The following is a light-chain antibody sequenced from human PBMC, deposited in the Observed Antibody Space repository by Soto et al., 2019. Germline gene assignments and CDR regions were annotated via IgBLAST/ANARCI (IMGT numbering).Light chain of an antibody. CDR2: RAS. V-gene: IGKV1-5*03. CDR1: QSIGDW. CDR3: QHDSTYSGT. J-gene: IGKJ3*01. Sequence: DVQMAQSPSTLSASVGDRVTITCRASQSIGDWLAWFQQKPGKAPALLIYRASYLESGVPSRFSGSGSGTEFTLTISSLQPDDFSTYYCQHDSTYSGTFGPGTTVEIK.